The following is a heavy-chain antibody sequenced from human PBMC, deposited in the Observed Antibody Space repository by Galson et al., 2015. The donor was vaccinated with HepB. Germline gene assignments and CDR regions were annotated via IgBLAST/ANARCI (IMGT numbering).Heavy chain of an antibody. V-gene: IGHV6-1*01. CDR3: ARAGGPIVVVPAATPTDNNWFDP. Sequence: CAISGDSVSSNSAAWNWIRQSPSRGLEWLGRTYYRSKWYNDYAVSVKSRITINPDTSKNQFSLQLNSVTPEDTAVYYCARAGGPIVVVPAATPTDNNWFDPWGQGTLVTVSS. CDR1: GDSVSSNSAA. J-gene: IGHJ5*02. CDR2: TYYRSKWYN. D-gene: IGHD2-2*01.